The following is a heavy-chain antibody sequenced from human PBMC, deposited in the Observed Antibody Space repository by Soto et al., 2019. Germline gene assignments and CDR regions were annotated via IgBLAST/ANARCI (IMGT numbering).Heavy chain of an antibody. CDR1: GGSISSGPYS. Sequence: PSETLSLTCTVSGGSISSGPYSWGWIRQPPGEGLEWIGTFYYSESTYYNPSLESRVTLSVDTSKNQFSLKVSSVTVADTAVYYCARLGVYCSSTSCYGHYGMDFWGQGSTVIVSS. D-gene: IGHD2-2*01. J-gene: IGHJ6*02. CDR3: ARLGVYCSSTSCYGHYGMDF. V-gene: IGHV4-39*01. CDR2: FYYSEST.